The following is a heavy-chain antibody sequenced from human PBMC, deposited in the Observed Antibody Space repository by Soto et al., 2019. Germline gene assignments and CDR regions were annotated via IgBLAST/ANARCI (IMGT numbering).Heavy chain of an antibody. D-gene: IGHD3-3*01. J-gene: IGHJ5*02. V-gene: IGHV1-69*06. CDR2: IIPIFATA. Sequence: QAQLVQSGAEVNKPGSSVKGSCKASGGTLSSYAISWVRHAPGQGLEWMGGIIPIFATANYAQKFQGRVTITADKSTSTTYMALSSLRSEDTAVYYCARDLPSFWSSYSDNNGFDPWGQGTLVTVSS. CDR3: ARDLPSFWSSYSDNNGFDP. CDR1: GGTLSSYA.